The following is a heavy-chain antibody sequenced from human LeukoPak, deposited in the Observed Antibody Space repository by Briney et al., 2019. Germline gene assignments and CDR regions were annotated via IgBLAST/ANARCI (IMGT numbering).Heavy chain of an antibody. D-gene: IGHD3-22*01. CDR3: ARQTDMIIVVTYFDY. J-gene: IGHJ4*02. CDR1: GGSVSSRNYY. V-gene: IGHV4-39*01. Sequence: SETLSLTCTVSGGSVSSRNYYWGWIRQPPGKGLEWIGSIHNSGNTYYNPSLKSRVTISVDTSKNQVSLKLGSLTAADTAVYYCARQTDMIIVVTYFDYWGQGTQVTVSS. CDR2: IHNSGNT.